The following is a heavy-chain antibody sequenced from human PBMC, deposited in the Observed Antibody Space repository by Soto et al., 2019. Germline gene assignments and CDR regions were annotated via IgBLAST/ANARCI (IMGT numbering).Heavy chain of an antibody. J-gene: IGHJ3*02. V-gene: IGHV4-31*03. CDR3: ARAQKYYDILTGYYCGAFDI. CDR1: GGPISSGGYY. Sequence: SETLSLTCTVSGGPISSGGYYWSWIRQHPGKGLEWIGYIYYSGSTYYNPSLKSRVTISVDTSKNQFSLKLSSVTAADTAVYYCARAQKYYDILTGYYCGAFDIWVQGTMVTVSS. CDR2: IYYSGST. D-gene: IGHD3-9*01.